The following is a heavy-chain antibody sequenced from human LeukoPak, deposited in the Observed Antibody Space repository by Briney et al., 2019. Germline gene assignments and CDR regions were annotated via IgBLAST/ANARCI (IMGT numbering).Heavy chain of an antibody. CDR1: GFTFSNYY. Sequence: GGSLRLSCAASGFTFSNYYMSWIRQAPGKGLEWLSYINIGGTNTHYADSVKGRFTISRDNAKKSLYLEMNNLRAEDTAVYYCATDGAGFDTWGQGVLVTVSS. J-gene: IGHJ5*02. V-gene: IGHV3-11*01. CDR3: ATDGAGFDT. CDR2: INIGGTNT.